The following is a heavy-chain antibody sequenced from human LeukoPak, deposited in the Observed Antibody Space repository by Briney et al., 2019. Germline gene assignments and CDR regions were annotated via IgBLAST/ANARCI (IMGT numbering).Heavy chain of an antibody. CDR2: ISSSSSYI. CDR3: ARHPIYDWNADY. Sequence: GGSLGLSCAASGFTFSSYSMNWVRQAPGKGLEWVSSISSSSSYIYYADSVKGRFTISRDNAKNSLYLQMNSLRAEDTAVYYCARHPIYDWNADYWGQGTLVTVSS. CDR1: GFTFSSYS. V-gene: IGHV3-21*01. J-gene: IGHJ4*02. D-gene: IGHD1-20*01.